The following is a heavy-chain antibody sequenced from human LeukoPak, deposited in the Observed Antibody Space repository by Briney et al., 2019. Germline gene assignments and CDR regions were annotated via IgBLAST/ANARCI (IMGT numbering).Heavy chain of an antibody. V-gene: IGHV3-64*01. CDR2: ITGDGGYT. Sequence: PGGSLRLSCAASGFTFSTYVMQWVRRAPGKGLEYVSAITGDGGYTYYANSVKGRFTISRDNSKNTLYLQMNSLRAEDTAVYYCAKDLGKQESGYDDAFDIWGQGTMVTVSS. CDR3: AKDLGKQESGYDDAFDI. CDR1: GFTFSTYV. D-gene: IGHD3-3*01. J-gene: IGHJ3*02.